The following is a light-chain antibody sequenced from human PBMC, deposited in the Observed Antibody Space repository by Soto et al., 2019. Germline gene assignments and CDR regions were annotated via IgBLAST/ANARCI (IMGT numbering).Light chain of an antibody. Sequence: QSVLTQPPSVSAAPGQKVTISCSGSSSNIGGNSVPCYQQLPGTAPKLLIYDDNKRPSGIPDRFSGSKSGTSATLGITGFQTGDEADYYCGSWDSSLRAYVFGTGTKVTVL. CDR2: DDN. J-gene: IGLJ1*01. V-gene: IGLV1-51*01. CDR3: GSWDSSLRAYV. CDR1: SSNIGGNS.